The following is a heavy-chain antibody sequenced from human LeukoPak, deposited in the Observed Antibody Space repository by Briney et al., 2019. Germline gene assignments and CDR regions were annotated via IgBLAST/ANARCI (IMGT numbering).Heavy chain of an antibody. D-gene: IGHD5-12*01. CDR3: ARSPNPGYSGYDPAFDY. CDR1: GGSFSSGSYY. J-gene: IGHJ4*02. CDR2: IYTSGST. Sequence: SETLSLTCTVSGGSFSSGSYYWSWIRQPAGKGLEWIGRIYTSGSTNYNPSLKSRVTISVDTSKNQFSLKLSSVTAADTAVYYCARSPNPGYSGYDPAFDYWGQGTLVTVSS. V-gene: IGHV4-61*02.